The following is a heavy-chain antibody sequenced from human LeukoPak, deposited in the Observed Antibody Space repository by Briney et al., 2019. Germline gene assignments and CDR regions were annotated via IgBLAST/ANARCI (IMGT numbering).Heavy chain of an antibody. V-gene: IGHV3-21*01. J-gene: IGHJ4*02. D-gene: IGHD1-26*01. CDR3: ARVVSGSYSLAY. CDR2: ISSSSSYL. Sequence: GGSLRLSCAASGFTFSSYSMNWVRQAPGKGLEWVSSISSSSSYLYYADSVKGRFTISRDNAKNSLYLQMNSLRAEDTAVYYCARVVSGSYSLAYWGQGTLVTVSS. CDR1: GFTFSSYS.